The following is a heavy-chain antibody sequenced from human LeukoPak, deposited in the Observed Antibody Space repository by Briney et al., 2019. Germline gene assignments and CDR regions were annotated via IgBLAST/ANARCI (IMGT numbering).Heavy chain of an antibody. J-gene: IGHJ6*03. CDR1: GDSISGYY. Sequence: SETLSLTCTVSGDSISGYYWSWIRQSPGKGLEWIGYIYYRGNTNYNPSLKSRVTISIDTSKNQFSLRLSSVTTADTAIYYCAKVGSGDHYMDVWGKGTTVTVSS. V-gene: IGHV4-59*01. D-gene: IGHD4-17*01. CDR2: IYYRGNT. CDR3: AKVGSGDHYMDV.